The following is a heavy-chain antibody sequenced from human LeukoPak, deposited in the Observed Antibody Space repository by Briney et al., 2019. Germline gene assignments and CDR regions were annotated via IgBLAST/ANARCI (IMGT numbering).Heavy chain of an antibody. CDR2: ISHSGST. D-gene: IGHD4-11*01. CDR3: AREATV. CDR1: GYSISTGYY. V-gene: IGHV4-38-2*02. Sequence: PSETLSLTCSVSGYSISTGYYWGWIRQPPGKGLEWIGSISHSGSTYYNPSLKSRVTISADTSKNQFSLKVTSVTAADTAVYYCAREATVWGQGTLVTVSS. J-gene: IGHJ4*02.